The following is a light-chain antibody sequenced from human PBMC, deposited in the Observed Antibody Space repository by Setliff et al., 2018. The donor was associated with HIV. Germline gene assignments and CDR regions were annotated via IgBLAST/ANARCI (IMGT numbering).Light chain of an antibody. CDR3: QMWNSSSDDPGV. CDR1: NIGSKS. Sequence: SYELAQPPSVSVAPGRTASIACGGNNIGSKSVHWYQQRTGQAPVLVMYDDDDRPSRIPERFSGSRSGDTATLTISRVEAGDEADYYCQMWNSSSDDPGVFGTGTRSPS. V-gene: IGLV3-21*04. J-gene: IGLJ1*01. CDR2: DDD.